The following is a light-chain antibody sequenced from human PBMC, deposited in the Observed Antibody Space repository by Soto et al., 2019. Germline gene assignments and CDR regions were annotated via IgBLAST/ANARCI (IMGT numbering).Light chain of an antibody. CDR2: DNN. CDR1: SSNIGNNY. J-gene: IGLJ2*01. V-gene: IGLV1-51*01. CDR3: GTWDSSLSAVV. Sequence: QSVLTQPHSVSAAPGQKVTISCSGSSSNIGNNYVSWYQQLPGTAPKLLIYDNNKRPSGIPDRFSGSKSGTSATLGITGLQTGDEADYYCGTWDSSLSAVVFGGGPKVTV.